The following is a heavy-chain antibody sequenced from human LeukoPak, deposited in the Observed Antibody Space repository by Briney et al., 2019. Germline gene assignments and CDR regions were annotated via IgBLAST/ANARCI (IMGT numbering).Heavy chain of an antibody. D-gene: IGHD3-9*01. V-gene: IGHV1-2*02. J-gene: IGHJ4*02. CDR1: GYTFTAYY. CDR2: INPNSRGT. CDR3: ARVDGILTGHLDC. Sequence: ASVKVSCKASGYTFTAYYVHWVRQAPGQGLEWMGWINPNSRGTKYAQKFQGRVTMPRDTSISTAYMELTRLRSDDTAGYYCARVDGILTGHLDCWGQGSLVTVSS.